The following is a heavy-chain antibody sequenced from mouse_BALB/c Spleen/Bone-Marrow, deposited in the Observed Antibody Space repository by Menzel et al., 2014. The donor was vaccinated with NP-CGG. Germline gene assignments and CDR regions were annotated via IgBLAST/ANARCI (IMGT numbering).Heavy chain of an antibody. Sequence: VKVVESGPGLVAPSRSLSITCTVSGFSLTSYGVHWVRQPPGKGLEWLGVIGIGGSTNYNSALMSRLSISKDNSKSQVFLKMNSLQTDDTAMYYCARASYYYGSRYDYWGQGTTLTVSS. CDR1: GFSLTSYG. D-gene: IGHD1-1*01. CDR3: ARASYYYGSRYDY. J-gene: IGHJ2*01. CDR2: IGIGGST. V-gene: IGHV2-9*02.